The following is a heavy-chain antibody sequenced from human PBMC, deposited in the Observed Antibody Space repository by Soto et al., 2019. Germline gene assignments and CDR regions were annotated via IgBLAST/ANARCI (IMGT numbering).Heavy chain of an antibody. Sequence: SETLSLTCTVSGGSISSSSYYWGWIRQPPGKGLEWIGSIYYSGSTYYNPSLKSRVTISVDTSKNQFSLKLSSVTAADTAVYYCARQPEVGDPNWGQGTLVTVSS. J-gene: IGHJ4*02. V-gene: IGHV4-39*01. CDR2: IYYSGST. CDR3: ARQPEVGDPN. CDR1: GGSISSSSYY. D-gene: IGHD3-10*01.